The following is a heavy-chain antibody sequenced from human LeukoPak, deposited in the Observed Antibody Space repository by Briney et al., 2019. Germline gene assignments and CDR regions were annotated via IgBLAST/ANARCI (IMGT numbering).Heavy chain of an antibody. CDR3: ARDYDILTGCSQLDY. V-gene: IGHV4-4*07. CDR2: IYTSGST. CDR1: GGSISSYY. Sequence: SETLSLTCTVSGGSISSYYWSWIRQPAGKGLEWIGRIYTSGSTNYNPSLKSRVTMSVDTSKNQFSLKLSSVTAADTAVYYCARDYDILTGCSQLDYWGQGTLVTVSS. J-gene: IGHJ4*02. D-gene: IGHD3-9*01.